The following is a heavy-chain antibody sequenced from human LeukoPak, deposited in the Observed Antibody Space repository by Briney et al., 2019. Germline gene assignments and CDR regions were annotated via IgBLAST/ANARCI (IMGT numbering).Heavy chain of an antibody. J-gene: IGHJ5*02. D-gene: IGHD4-11*01. CDR1: GYTFTSYA. V-gene: IGHV7-4-1*02. Sequence: ASVKVSCKASGYTFTSYAMNWVRQAPGQGLEWMGWINTNTGNPTYAQGFTGRFVFSLDTSVSTAYLQISSLKAEDTAVYYCTRDYDYMEKNWFDPWGQGTLVTVSS. CDR2: INTNTGNP. CDR3: TRDYDYMEKNWFDP.